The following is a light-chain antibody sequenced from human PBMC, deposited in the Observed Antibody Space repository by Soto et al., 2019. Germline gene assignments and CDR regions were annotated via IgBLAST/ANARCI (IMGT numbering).Light chain of an antibody. J-gene: IGKJ1*01. CDR1: QSVSSNY. CDR3: QQTGT. V-gene: IGKV3-20*01. CDR2: GAS. Sequence: EIVVTQSTGTLSLSPVSRVTLSCRASQSVSSNYLAWYQQKPGQAPRLLISGASNRASGIPDRFSGSGSGTDFTLTISRLEPEDFAVYYCQQTGTFGQGTKVDIK.